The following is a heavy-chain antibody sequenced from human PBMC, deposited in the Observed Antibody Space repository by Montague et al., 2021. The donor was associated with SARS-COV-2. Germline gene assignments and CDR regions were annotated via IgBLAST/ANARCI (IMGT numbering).Heavy chain of an antibody. D-gene: IGHD4-23*01. J-gene: IGHJ5*02. Sequence: SETLSLTCTVSGASISTGSDYWTWIRQRPGRGLEWIGNFYYSGDSTYNPSLKSRVTIPADTSKNLFSLTLKSVTASDTAVYYCARDRGDIYGGNSAWFDPWGQGTLVTVSS. V-gene: IGHV4-61*03. CDR2: FYYSGDS. CDR1: GASISTGSDY. CDR3: ARDRGDIYGGNSAWFDP.